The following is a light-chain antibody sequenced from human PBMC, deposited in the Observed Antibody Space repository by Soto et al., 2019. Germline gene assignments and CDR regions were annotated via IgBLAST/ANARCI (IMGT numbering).Light chain of an antibody. CDR1: QSISSW. J-gene: IGKJ1*01. Sequence: DIQMTQSPSTLCASVGDRVTITCRASQSISSWLAWYQQKPGKAPKLLIYDASSLQSGVPSRFTGSGFGTEFTLTISSLQPDDFATYYCQQYHRSSRTFGQGTKVDIK. CDR3: QQYHRSSRT. V-gene: IGKV1-5*01. CDR2: DAS.